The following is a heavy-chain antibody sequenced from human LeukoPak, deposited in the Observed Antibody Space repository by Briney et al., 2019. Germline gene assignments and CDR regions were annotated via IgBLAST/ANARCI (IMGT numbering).Heavy chain of an antibody. V-gene: IGHV4-61*02. CDR3: ARGPGGSSSSDFDY. CDR1: CGSISIGSYY. J-gene: IGHJ4*02. Sequence: SETLSLTCTLSCGSISIGSYYWSWIRQPAGKGLEWIGRIYTSGSTNYNPSLKSRVTISVDTSKNQFSLKLSSVTAADTAVYYCARGPGGSSSSDFDYWGQGTLVTVSS. D-gene: IGHD6-6*01. CDR2: IYTSGST.